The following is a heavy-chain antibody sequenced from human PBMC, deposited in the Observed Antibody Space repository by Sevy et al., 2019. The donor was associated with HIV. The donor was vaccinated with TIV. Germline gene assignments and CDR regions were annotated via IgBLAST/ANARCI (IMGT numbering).Heavy chain of an antibody. V-gene: IGHV3-15*01. CDR3: ATDVSGDYVFVDRSDY. J-gene: IGHJ4*02. D-gene: IGHD4-17*01. CDR2: IKTKTDGGTT. CDR1: GFTFNNAW. Sequence: GGSLRLSCVASGFTFNNAWMSWVRQPPGRGLEWVGHIKTKTDGGTTDYAAPVKARFTISRDDSKNTVYLQMNSLKIEDTAVYYCATDVSGDYVFVDRSDYWGQGTLVTVSS.